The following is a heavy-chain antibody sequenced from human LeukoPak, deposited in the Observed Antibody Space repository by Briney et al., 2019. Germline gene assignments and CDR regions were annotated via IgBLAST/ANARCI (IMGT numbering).Heavy chain of an antibody. V-gene: IGHV3-7*01. CDR3: ARDLPLRVMTTVTTGHY. J-gene: IGHJ4*02. Sequence: GGSLRLSCAVTGFTFSNYWMSWVRQAPGKGLEWVANIKQDGSEKYYVDSVKGRFTISRDNSKNTLYLQMNSLRAEDTAVYYCARDLPLRVMTTVTTGHYWGQGTLVTVSS. D-gene: IGHD4-17*01. CDR2: IKQDGSEK. CDR1: GFTFSNYW.